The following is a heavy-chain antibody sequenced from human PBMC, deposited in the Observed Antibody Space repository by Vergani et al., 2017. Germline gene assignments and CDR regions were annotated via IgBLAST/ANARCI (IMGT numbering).Heavy chain of an antibody. CDR1: GFTFSSYS. CDR2: ISSSSSYI. CDR3: ARVGYYYDSSGYNWFDP. V-gene: IGHV3-21*01. D-gene: IGHD3-22*01. Sequence: EVQLVESGGGLVKPGGSLRLSCAASGFTFSSYSMNWVRQAPGKGLEWVSSISSSSSYIYYADSVKGRFTISRDNAKNSLYLQMNSLRAEDTAVYYCARVGYYYDSSGYNWFDPWGQGTLVTVSS. J-gene: IGHJ5*02.